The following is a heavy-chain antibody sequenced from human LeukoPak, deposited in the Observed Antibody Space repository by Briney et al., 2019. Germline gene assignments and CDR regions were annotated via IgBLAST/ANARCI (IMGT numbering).Heavy chain of an antibody. CDR2: IIPIFSTA. CDR3: AVGVRSSGSYQIWGHAFDI. D-gene: IGHD3-10*01. CDR1: GGTFSSYV. Sequence: SVKVSCKASGGTFSSYVINLVRQAPGQGLEWMGGIIPIFSTADYAQKFQGRVTITTDESTSTAYMELSSLRSEDTAVYYCAVGVRSSGSYQIWGHAFDIWGQGTMVTVSS. J-gene: IGHJ3*02. V-gene: IGHV1-69*05.